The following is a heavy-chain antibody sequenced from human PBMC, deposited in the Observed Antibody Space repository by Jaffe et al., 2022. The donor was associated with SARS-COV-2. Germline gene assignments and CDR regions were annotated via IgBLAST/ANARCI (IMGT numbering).Heavy chain of an antibody. D-gene: IGHD6-13*01. CDR2: IYYSGST. CDR1: GSSISSHH. V-gene: IGHV4-59*11. CDR3: ARGGLGATAGLFDL. J-gene: IGHJ4*02. Sequence: QVQLQESGPGLVKASETLSLTCIASGSSISSHHWSWIRQAPGKGLEWIGYIYYSGSTNYNPSLKSRVTISVDTSKNQFSLKLSSVSAADTAMYYCARGGLGATAGLFDLWGQGTLVTVSS.